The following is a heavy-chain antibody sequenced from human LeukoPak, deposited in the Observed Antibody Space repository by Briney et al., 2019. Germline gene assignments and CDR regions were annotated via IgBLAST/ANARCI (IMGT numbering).Heavy chain of an antibody. CDR2: IYYSGST. CDR1: GGSISSGGYY. Sequence: SETLSLTCTVSGGSISSGGYYWGWIRQPPGKGLEWIGSIYYSGSTYYNPSLKSRVTISVDTSKNQFSLKLSSVTAADTAVYYCARRPYDFWSGIYYYYGMDVWGQGTTVTVSS. V-gene: IGHV4-39*01. J-gene: IGHJ6*02. D-gene: IGHD3-3*01. CDR3: ARRPYDFWSGIYYYYGMDV.